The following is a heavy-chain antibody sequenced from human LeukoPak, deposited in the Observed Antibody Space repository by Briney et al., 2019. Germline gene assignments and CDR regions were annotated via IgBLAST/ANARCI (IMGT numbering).Heavy chain of an antibody. J-gene: IGHJ4*02. CDR2: IIPIFGTA. CDR3: ARTNTPHYYDSSGRFDY. Sequence: SVKVSCKASGGTFSSYAISWVRQAPGQGLEWMGGIIPIFGTANYAQKFQGRVTITADESTSTAYMELSSLRSEDTAVYYCARTNTPHYYDSSGRFDYWGQGTLVTVSS. D-gene: IGHD3-22*01. CDR1: GGTFSSYA. V-gene: IGHV1-69*13.